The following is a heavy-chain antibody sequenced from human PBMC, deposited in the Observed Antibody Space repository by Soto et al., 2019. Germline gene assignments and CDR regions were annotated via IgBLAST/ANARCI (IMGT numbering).Heavy chain of an antibody. CDR3: AKDEGVVGTLGLFDY. J-gene: IGHJ4*02. V-gene: IGHV3-30*18. D-gene: IGHD3-3*01. CDR2: MSSDGSKI. CDR1: GFDFTYYA. Sequence: QVQLVESGGGAVQPGASLRLSCVASGFDFTYYAMHWVRQAPGKGLESVAVMSSDGSKIHHTDSVKGRFTNSRDNSKNTLYLQMNSLRKEDTAVYFCAKDEGVVGTLGLFDYWGQGTLVSVSS.